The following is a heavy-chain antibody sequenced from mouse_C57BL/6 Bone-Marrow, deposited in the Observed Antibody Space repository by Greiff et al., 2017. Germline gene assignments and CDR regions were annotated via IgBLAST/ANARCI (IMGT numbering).Heavy chain of an antibody. CDR3: TTFTTVVDFDY. D-gene: IGHD1-1*01. CDR1: GFNIKDDY. V-gene: IGHV14-4*01. J-gene: IGHJ2*01. CDR2: IDPENGDT. Sequence: EVQLQQSGAELVRPGASVKLSCTASGFNIKDDYMHWVKQRPEQGLEWIGWIDPENGDTEYASKFQGKATITADTSSNTAYLQLSSLTSEDTAVYYCTTFTTVVDFDYWGQGTTRTVSS.